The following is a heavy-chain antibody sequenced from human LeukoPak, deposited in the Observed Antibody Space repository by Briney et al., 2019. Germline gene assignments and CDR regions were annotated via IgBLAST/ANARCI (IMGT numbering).Heavy chain of an antibody. CDR3: ARQAYGSGLLGPDTRMDV. V-gene: IGHV4-38-2*02. J-gene: IGHJ6*02. CDR2: IYHSGST. D-gene: IGHD3-10*01. CDR1: GYSISSGYY. Sequence: SETLSLTCTVSGYSISSGYYWGWIRQPPGKGLEWIGSIYHSGSTYYNPSLKSRVTISVDTSKNQFSLKLSSVTAADTAVYYCARQAYGSGLLGPDTRMDVWGQGTTVTVSS.